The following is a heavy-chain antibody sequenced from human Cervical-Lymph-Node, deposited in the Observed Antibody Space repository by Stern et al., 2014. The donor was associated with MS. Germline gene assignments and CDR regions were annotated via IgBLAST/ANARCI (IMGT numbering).Heavy chain of an antibody. CDR3: TRDQGGIAAY. J-gene: IGHJ4*02. V-gene: IGHV1-69*01. D-gene: IGHD6-13*01. CDR1: GGTFNSNT. CDR2: INPLFGTP. Sequence: DQLVESGAEVKKPGSSVKVSCKASGGTFNSNTISWVRQAPGQGLEWMGGINPLFGTPNYAPKFQGRLTATADESTSTAYMDLSSLRSEDTAVYFCTRDQGGIAAYWGQGTLVTVSS.